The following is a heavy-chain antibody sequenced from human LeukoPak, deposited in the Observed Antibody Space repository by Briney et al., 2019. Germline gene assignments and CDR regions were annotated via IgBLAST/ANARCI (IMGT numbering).Heavy chain of an antibody. J-gene: IGHJ4*02. CDR2: IKEDAAEK. CDR3: ASGMTEFDY. V-gene: IGHV3-7*01. Sequence: GGSLRLSCAASGFRFSDYWMSWVRQAPGKGLEWVANIKEDAAEKYYVESVKGRFTIFRDNAKHSLHLQMNSLRVEDTAVYYCASGMTEFDYWGQGTLVTVSS. CDR1: GFRFSDYW.